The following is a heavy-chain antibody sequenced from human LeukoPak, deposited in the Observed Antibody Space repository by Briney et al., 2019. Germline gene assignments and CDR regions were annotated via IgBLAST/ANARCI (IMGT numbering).Heavy chain of an antibody. CDR3: VRDPSGSGFAFDS. CDR2: IWFDGSNK. V-gene: IGHV3-33*08. Sequence: GGSLRLSCSASGFTFKSYAMHWVRQAPGKGLEWVAFIWFDGSNKHYADSVKGRFTISRDNSEDTLYLQMNSLRAEDTAVYYCVRDPSGSGFAFDSWGQGALVTVSS. D-gene: IGHD1-1*01. J-gene: IGHJ4*02. CDR1: GFTFKSYA.